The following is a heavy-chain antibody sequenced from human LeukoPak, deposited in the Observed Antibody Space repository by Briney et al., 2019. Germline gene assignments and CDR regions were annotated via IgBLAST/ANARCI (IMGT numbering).Heavy chain of an antibody. CDR2: IYYSGST. D-gene: IGHD3-9*01. CDR3: ARAYYDILTGYEAFDI. V-gene: IGHV4-61*01. CDR1: GYSISSGYY. J-gene: IGHJ3*02. Sequence: SETLSLTCTVSGYSISSGYYWSWIRQPPGKGLEWIGYIYYSGSTNYNPSLKSRVTISVDTSKNQFSLKLSSVTAADTAVYYCARAYYDILTGYEAFDIWGQGTMVTVSS.